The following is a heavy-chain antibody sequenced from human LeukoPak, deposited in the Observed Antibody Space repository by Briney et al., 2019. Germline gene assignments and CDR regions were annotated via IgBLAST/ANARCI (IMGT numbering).Heavy chain of an antibody. J-gene: IGHJ5*02. CDR2: ISSSSSYI. V-gene: IGHV3-21*01. Sequence: GGSLRLSCAASGFTFSSYSMNWVRQAPGKGLEWVSSISSSSSYIYYADSVKGRFTISRDNAKNSLYLQMNSLRAEDTAVYYCARDVRFLEWLLLFDPWGQGTLVTVSS. CDR1: GFTFSSYS. D-gene: IGHD3-3*01. CDR3: ARDVRFLEWLLLFDP.